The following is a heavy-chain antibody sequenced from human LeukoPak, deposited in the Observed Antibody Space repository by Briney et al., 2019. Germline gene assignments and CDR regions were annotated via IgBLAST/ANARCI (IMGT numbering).Heavy chain of an antibody. D-gene: IGHD3-3*01. CDR3: ANHDFWSGYPTQKSFDY. CDR1: GYTFTSYD. Sequence: ASVKVSCKASGYTFTSYDINWVRQATGQGLEWMGWMNPNSGNTGYAQKFQGRVTITTDESTSTAYMELSSLRSEDTAVYYCANHDFWSGYPTQKSFDYWGQGTLVTVSS. CDR2: MNPNSGNT. V-gene: IGHV1-8*01. J-gene: IGHJ4*02.